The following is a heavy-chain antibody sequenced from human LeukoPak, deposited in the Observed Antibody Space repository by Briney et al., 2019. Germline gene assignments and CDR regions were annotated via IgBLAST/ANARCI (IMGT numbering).Heavy chain of an antibody. V-gene: IGHV3-9*01. CDR2: ISWNSGSI. CDR1: GFTFDDYA. D-gene: IGHD6-6*01. CDR3: AKGIVARSFDPPVDAFDI. J-gene: IGHJ3*02. Sequence: GGSLRLSCAASGFTFDDYAMHWVRQAPGKGLEWVSGISWNSGSIGYADSVKGRFTISRDNAKNSLYLQMNSLRAEDTALYYCAKGIVARSFDPPVDAFDIWAKGQWSPSLQ.